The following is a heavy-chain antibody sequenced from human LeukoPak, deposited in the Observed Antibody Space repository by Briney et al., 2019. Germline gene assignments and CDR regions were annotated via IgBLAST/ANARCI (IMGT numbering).Heavy chain of an antibody. CDR1: GGSISSYY. V-gene: IGHV4-4*07. CDR2: IYTSGST. CDR3: AGERGEEYSSGWYKRNYFDN. Sequence: PSETLSLTCTVSGGSISSYYWSWIRQPAGKGLEWIGRIYTSGSTNYNPSLKSRVTMSVDTSKNQFSLKLSSVTAADTAVYYCAGERGEEYSSGWYKRNYFDNWGQGIRVTVSS. J-gene: IGHJ4*02. D-gene: IGHD6-19*01.